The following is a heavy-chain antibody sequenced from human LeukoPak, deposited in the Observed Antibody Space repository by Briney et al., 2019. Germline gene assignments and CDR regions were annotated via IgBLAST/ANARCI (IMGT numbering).Heavy chain of an antibody. J-gene: IGHJ4*02. Sequence: GGSLRLSCAASGFTFTSYTMYWVRQAPGKGLEWVSIIGNNGGGIHYADSVRGRFTISRDNSRNTLYLQMTNLRVDDTALYYCAIDPNWETHNWGQGVLVTVSS. CDR2: IGNNGGGI. V-gene: IGHV3-23*01. CDR3: AIDPNWETHN. CDR1: GFTFTSYT. D-gene: IGHD7-27*01.